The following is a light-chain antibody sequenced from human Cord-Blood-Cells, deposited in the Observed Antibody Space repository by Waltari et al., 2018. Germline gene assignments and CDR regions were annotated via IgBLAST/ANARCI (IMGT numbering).Light chain of an antibody. CDR1: SGHSTSI. V-gene: IGLV4-60*02. J-gene: IGLJ3*02. Sequence: QPVLPQSSSASASLGSSVKLTCTLRSGHSTSIIACHQQQPGKAPRYLMKLEGSGSYNKGSGVPDRFSGSSSGADRYLTISNLQFEDEADYYCETWDSNTRVFGGGTKLTVL. CDR2: LEGSGSY. CDR3: ETWDSNTRV.